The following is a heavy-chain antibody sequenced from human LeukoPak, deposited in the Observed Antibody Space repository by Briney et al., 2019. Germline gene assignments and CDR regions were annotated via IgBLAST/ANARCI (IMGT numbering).Heavy chain of an antibody. J-gene: IGHJ5*02. CDR3: ARAVAGTLVILGALNWFDP. D-gene: IGHD6-19*01. V-gene: IGHV4-34*01. CDR2: INHSGST. Sequence: SETLSLTCAVYGGSFSGYYWSWIRQPPGKGLEWIGEINHSGSTDYNPSLKSRVTISVDTSKNQFSLKLSSVTAADTAVYYCARAVAGTLVILGALNWFDPWGQGTLVTVSS. CDR1: GGSFSGYY.